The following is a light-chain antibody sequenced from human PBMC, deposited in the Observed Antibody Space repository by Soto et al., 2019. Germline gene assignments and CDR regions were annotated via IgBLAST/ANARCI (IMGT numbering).Light chain of an antibody. Sequence: QSVLTQAPSVSGTPGQRVTISCSGDISNIGTNTVNWYQQLPGTAPKLLIYITNQRPSGVPDRFSGSKSGSSASLAISGLQSDDDANYFCATWDDRLNGWVFGGGTKLTVL. V-gene: IGLV1-44*01. CDR1: ISNIGTNT. CDR3: ATWDDRLNGWV. CDR2: ITN. J-gene: IGLJ3*02.